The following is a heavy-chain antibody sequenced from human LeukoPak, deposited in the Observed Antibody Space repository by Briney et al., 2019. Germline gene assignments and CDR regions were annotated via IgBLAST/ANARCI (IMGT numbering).Heavy chain of an antibody. D-gene: IGHD5-12*01. Sequence: PSETLSLTCTVSGGSISSYYWSWIRRPPGKGLEWIGYIYYSGSTNYNPSLKSRVTISVDTSKNQFSLKLSSVTAADTAVYYCAKYSGYDLANTYYYYGMDVWGQGTTVTVSS. CDR1: GGSISSYY. CDR2: IYYSGST. CDR3: AKYSGYDLANTYYYYGMDV. V-gene: IGHV4-59*01. J-gene: IGHJ6*02.